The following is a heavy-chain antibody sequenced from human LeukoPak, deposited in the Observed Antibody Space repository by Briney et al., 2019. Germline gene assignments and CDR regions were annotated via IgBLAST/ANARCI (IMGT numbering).Heavy chain of an antibody. CDR2: MNPNSGGT. CDR3: ARDSPSGWA. CDR1: GYTFTDHY. V-gene: IGHV1-2*02. Sequence: ASVKVSCKASGYTFTDHYIHWVRRAPGQGLEWMGWMNPNSGGTKYAQKSQGRVTMTRDTSISTAYMELRRLRSDDTAVYYCARDSPSGWAWGQGTLVTVSS. J-gene: IGHJ5*02. D-gene: IGHD6-25*01.